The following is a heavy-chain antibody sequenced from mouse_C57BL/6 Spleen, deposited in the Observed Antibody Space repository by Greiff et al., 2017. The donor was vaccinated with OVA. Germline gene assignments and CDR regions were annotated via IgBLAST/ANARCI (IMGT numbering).Heavy chain of an antibody. CDR1: GYSITSGYD. CDR3: ARDSDYYGSSYWFAY. D-gene: IGHD1-1*01. V-gene: IGHV3-1*01. CDR2: ISYSGST. Sequence: EVQVVESGPGMVKPSQSLSLTCTVTGYSITSGYDWHWIRHFPGNKLEWMGYISYSGSTNYNPSLKSRISITHDTSKNHFFLKLNSVTTEDTATYYCARDSDYYGSSYWFAYWGQGTLVTVSA. J-gene: IGHJ3*01.